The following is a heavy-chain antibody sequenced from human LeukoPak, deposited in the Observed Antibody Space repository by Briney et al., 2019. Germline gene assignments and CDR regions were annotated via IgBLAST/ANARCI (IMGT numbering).Heavy chain of an antibody. Sequence: GGSLRLSCAASGFTFKNYAMSWVRQPPGKGLEWVSAMSGTGGKTYYAESVKGRFTISRDNSKNTLYLELKSLRVEDTAIYYCARADYSGSGSYVDWGQGTLVTVSS. V-gene: IGHV3-23*01. CDR3: ARADYSGSGSYVD. J-gene: IGHJ4*02. CDR1: GFTFKNYA. D-gene: IGHD3-10*01. CDR2: MSGTGGKT.